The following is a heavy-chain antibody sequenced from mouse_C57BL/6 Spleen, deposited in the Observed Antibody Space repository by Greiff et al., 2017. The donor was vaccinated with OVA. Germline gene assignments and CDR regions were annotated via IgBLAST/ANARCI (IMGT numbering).Heavy chain of an antibody. D-gene: IGHD1-1*02. CDR3: ARGLYGYLDY. V-gene: IGHV3-1*01. J-gene: IGHJ2*01. CDR1: GYSITSGYD. CDR2: ISYSGST. Sequence: EVQLQQSGPGMVKPSQSLSLTCTVTGYSITSGYDWHWIRHFPGNKLEWMGYISYSGSTNYNPSLKSRISITHDTSKNHFFLKLNSVTTEDTATYYCARGLYGYLDYWGQGTTLTVSS.